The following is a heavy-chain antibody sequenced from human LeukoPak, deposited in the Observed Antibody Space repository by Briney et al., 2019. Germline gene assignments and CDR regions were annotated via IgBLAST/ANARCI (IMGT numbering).Heavy chain of an antibody. D-gene: IGHD4-23*01. CDR2: VSSSGGGT. Sequence: GSLRLSCAASGFTFSTYSMHWVRQAPGGGLEYVSAVSSSGGGTHYANSVKGRFTISRDNSKNTLYLQLGSLRAEDTAVYYCAPTTVVNGYYFDYWGQGTLVTVSS. J-gene: IGHJ4*02. CDR3: APTTVVNGYYFDY. CDR1: GFTFSTYS. V-gene: IGHV3-64*01.